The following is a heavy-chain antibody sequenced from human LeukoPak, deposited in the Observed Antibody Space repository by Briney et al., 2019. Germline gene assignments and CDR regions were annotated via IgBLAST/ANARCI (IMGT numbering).Heavy chain of an antibody. CDR3: AREGYCSSTSCPADY. CDR2: IIPIFGTA. Sequence: SVKVSCKASGGTFSSYAISWVRQAPGQGLEWMGGIIPIFGTANYAQKFQSRVTITTDESTSTAYMELSSLRSEDTAVYYCAREGYCSSTSCPADYWGQGTLVTVSS. CDR1: GGTFSSYA. D-gene: IGHD2-2*01. J-gene: IGHJ4*02. V-gene: IGHV1-69*05.